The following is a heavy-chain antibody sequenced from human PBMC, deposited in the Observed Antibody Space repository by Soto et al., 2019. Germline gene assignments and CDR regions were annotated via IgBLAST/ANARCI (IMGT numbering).Heavy chain of an antibody. D-gene: IGHD2-15*01. V-gene: IGHV4-30-4*01. Sequence: SGTLSLTCTVSGGSISRGDYYWCWIRQPPGKGLEWIGYIYYSGSTYYNPSLKSRVTISVDTSKNQFSLKLSSVTAADTAVYYCARDQGSCSGGSCYPNWLDPLGQGTLVTVPS. CDR3: ARDQGSCSGGSCYPNWLDP. CDR1: GGSISRGDYY. CDR2: IYYSGST. J-gene: IGHJ5*02.